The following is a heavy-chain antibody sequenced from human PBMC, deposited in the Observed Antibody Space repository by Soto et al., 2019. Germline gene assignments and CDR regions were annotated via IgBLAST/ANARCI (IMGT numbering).Heavy chain of an antibody. D-gene: IGHD4-17*01. V-gene: IGHV4-4*07. CDR1: GGSISSYY. CDR3: ARDRERVSCDYRYYYYGMDV. J-gene: IGHJ6*02. Sequence: SETLSLTCTVSGGSISSYYWSWIRQPAGKGLEWIGRIYTSGSTNYNPSLKSRVTMSVDTSKNQFSLKLSSVTAADTAVYYCARDRERVSCDYRYYYYGMDVWGQGTTVTVSS. CDR2: IYTSGST.